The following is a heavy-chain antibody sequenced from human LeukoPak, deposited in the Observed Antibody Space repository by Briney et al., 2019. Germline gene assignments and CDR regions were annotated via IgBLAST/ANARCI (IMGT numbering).Heavy chain of an antibody. CDR2: INPSGGTT. D-gene: IGHD2-21*01. Sequence: ASVKVSCTASGYTFTTNYYMDWVRQAPGQGLEWMGRINPSGGTTTYAQRFQGRVTMTRDTSTSTVYMELSSLTSEDTAVYYCARRFLNAFDIWGQGTMVTVSS. V-gene: IGHV1-46*01. CDR3: ARRFLNAFDI. J-gene: IGHJ3*02. CDR1: GYTFTTNYY.